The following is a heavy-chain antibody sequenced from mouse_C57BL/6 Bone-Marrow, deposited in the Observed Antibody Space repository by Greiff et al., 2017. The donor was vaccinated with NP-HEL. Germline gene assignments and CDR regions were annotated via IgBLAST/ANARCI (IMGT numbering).Heavy chain of an antibody. D-gene: IGHD1-1*01. CDR1: GYTFTDYY. CDR2: INPYNGGT. V-gene: IGHV1-19*01. CDR3: ASTTVVESWFAY. J-gene: IGHJ3*01. Sequence: VQLQQSGPVLVKPGASVKMSCKASGYTFTDYYMNWVTQSHGKSLEWIGVINPYNGGTSYNQKFKGKATLTVDKSSSTAYMELNSLTSEDSAVYYCASTTVVESWFAYWGQGTLVTVSA.